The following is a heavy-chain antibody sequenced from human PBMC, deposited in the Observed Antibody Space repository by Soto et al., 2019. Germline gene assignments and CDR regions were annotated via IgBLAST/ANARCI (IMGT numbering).Heavy chain of an antibody. Sequence: PSETLSLTCTVSGGSINNGDYFWGWIRQPPGKGLEWLGSVHYSGGTYYNSSLRGRLSISLDTSRNHFSLKLSSVTAADTAVYYCAAKLEQQLVWFDPWGQGTLVTVSS. CDR3: AAKLEQQLVWFDP. D-gene: IGHD6-13*01. J-gene: IGHJ5*02. V-gene: IGHV4-39*02. CDR2: VHYSGGT. CDR1: GGSINNGDYF.